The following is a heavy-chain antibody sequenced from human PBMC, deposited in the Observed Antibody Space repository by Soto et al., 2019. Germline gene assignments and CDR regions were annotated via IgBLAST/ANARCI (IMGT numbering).Heavy chain of an antibody. D-gene: IGHD3-22*01. V-gene: IGHV4-59*01. J-gene: IGHJ5*01. Sequence: ASETLSLTCTVSGGSISSYYWSWIRQPPGKGLEWIANIYYTGRTTYNPSLKSRVTISVDTSKNQFSLKLSSVTAADTAVYYCAREDGNDSKSNNCFDSWGQGTLVTVYS. CDR2: IYYTGRT. CDR3: AREDGNDSKSNNCFDS. CDR1: GGSISSYY.